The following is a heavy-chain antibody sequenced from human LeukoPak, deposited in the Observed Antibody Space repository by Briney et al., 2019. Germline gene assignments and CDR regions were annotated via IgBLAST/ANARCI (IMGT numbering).Heavy chain of an antibody. V-gene: IGHV4-39*07. D-gene: IGHD3-22*01. CDR1: GGSISSGGYY. CDR3: AGLVGRYSSGLYYYYFDY. CDR2: MYLSGTT. Sequence: SETLSLTCTVSGGSISSGGYYWSWIRQHPGKGLEWIGEMYLSGTTHSNPSVKSRVTISIDKSKNQFFLNLSSVTAADTAVYYCAGLVGRYSSGLYYYYFDYWGQGTLVTVSS. J-gene: IGHJ4*02.